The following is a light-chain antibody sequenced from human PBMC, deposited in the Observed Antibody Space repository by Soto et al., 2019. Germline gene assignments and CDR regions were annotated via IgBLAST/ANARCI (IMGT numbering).Light chain of an antibody. CDR2: DAS. V-gene: IGKV3-11*01. CDR3: QQYNSWPPT. J-gene: IGKJ5*01. Sequence: PGERATLSCRASQSVSSYLAWYQQKPGQAPRLLIYDASNRATGIPARFSGSGSGTDFTLTSSSLEPEDFAVYCCQQYNSWPPTFGQGTRLET. CDR1: QSVSSY.